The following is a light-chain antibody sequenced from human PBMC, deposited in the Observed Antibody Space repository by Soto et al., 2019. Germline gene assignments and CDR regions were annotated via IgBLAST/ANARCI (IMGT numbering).Light chain of an antibody. J-gene: IGKJ4*01. V-gene: IGKV3-20*01. Sequence: EIVLTQSPGTLSLSPGERATLSCRASQSVSSSYLAWYQQKPGQAPRLLIYGASSRAAGIPDWCSGSGSGTDFTLTMSILVTEDFAVYCCKQYRRSLGVTFGRETTVQIK. CDR3: KQYRRSLGVT. CDR2: GAS. CDR1: QSVSSSY.